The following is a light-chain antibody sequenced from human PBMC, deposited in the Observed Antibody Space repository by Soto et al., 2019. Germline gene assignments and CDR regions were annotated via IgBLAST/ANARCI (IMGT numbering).Light chain of an antibody. J-gene: IGLJ2*01. CDR1: SSNIGAGYN. CDR2: DNN. Sequence: QSVLTQPPSVSGAPGQRVTISCTGSSSNIGAGYNVHWYQQLPGTAPQLLIYDNNIRPSGVPDRFSGSKSDTSASLAITGLQAEDEADYYCQSYDSSLSAVVFGGGTKLTVL. CDR3: QSYDSSLSAVV. V-gene: IGLV1-40*01.